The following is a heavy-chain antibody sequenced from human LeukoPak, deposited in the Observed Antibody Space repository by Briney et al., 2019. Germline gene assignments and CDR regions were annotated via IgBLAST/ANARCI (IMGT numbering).Heavy chain of an antibody. V-gene: IGHV3-7*01. J-gene: IGHJ5*02. CDR2: INQGGSEK. CDR1: GFNLGAYR. D-gene: IGHD1-26*01. CDR3: AREDLGSSYNWLDP. Sequence: GGSLRLSCAASGFNLGAYRMSWVRQAPGKGLEWVANINQGGSEKNFVDSVKGRFTVSKDNARKTVYLQMNSLRAEDTALYYCAREDLGSSYNWLDPWGQGTLVTVSS.